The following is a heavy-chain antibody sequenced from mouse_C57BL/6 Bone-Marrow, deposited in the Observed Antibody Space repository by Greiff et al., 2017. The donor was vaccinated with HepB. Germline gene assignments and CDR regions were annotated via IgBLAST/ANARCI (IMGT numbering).Heavy chain of an antibody. CDR2: IWTGGGT. Sequence: VHLVESGPGLVAPSQSLSITCTVSGFSLTSYAISWVRQPPGKGLEWLGVIWTGGGTNYNSALKSRLSISKDNSKSQVFLKMNSLQTDDTARYYCASHYGNYVIRFDYWGQGTTLTVSS. J-gene: IGHJ2*01. D-gene: IGHD2-1*01. CDR1: GFSLTSYA. CDR3: ASHYGNYVIRFDY. V-gene: IGHV2-9-1*01.